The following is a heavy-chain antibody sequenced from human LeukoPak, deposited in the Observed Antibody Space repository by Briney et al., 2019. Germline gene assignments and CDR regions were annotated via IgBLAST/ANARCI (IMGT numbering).Heavy chain of an antibody. CDR1: GGSISSGGYY. J-gene: IGHJ4*02. Sequence: SETLSLTCTVSGGSISSGGYYWSWIRQHPGKGLEWIGNIYYSGSTYYNPSLKSRVTISVDTSKNQFSLKLSSVTAADTAVYYCARSPTEYAVFDYWGQGTLVTVSS. CDR3: ARSPTEYAVFDY. CDR2: IYYSGST. D-gene: IGHD2/OR15-2a*01. V-gene: IGHV4-31*03.